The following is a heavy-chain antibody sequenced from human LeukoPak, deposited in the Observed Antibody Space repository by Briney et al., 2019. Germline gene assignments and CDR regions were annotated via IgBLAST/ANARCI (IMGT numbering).Heavy chain of an antibody. CDR2: IWYDGSDE. CDR1: GFTFSSHG. Sequence: GGSLRLSCTASGFTFSSHGMHWVRQAPGKGLEWVSIIWYDGSDEYYADSVKGRFTISRDNSKNTLYLQMNSLRAEDTAVYYCTKDGLRGYDYDYWGQGTLVTVSS. CDR3: TKDGLRGYDYDY. J-gene: IGHJ4*02. V-gene: IGHV3-33*06. D-gene: IGHD5-12*01.